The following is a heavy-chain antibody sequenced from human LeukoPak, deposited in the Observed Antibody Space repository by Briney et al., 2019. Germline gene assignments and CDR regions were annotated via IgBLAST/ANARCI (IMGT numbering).Heavy chain of an antibody. CDR2: IWYDGSNK. D-gene: IGHD3-3*01. CDR1: GFTFSSYG. J-gene: IGHJ4*02. V-gene: IGHV3-33*01. Sequence: GGSLRLSCAASGFTFSSYGMHWVRQAPGKGLEWLAVIWYDGSNKYYADSVKARVTISRDNSKNTLYLQMNSLRAEDTAVYYCARDVGYYDFWSGYSDYWGQGTLVTVSS. CDR3: ARDVGYYDFWSGYSDY.